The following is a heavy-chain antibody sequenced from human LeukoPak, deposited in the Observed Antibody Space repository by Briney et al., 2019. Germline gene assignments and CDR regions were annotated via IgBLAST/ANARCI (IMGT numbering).Heavy chain of an antibody. Sequence: GGSLRLSCAASGFTFSSYGMHWVRQAPGKGLEWVAVISYDGSNKYYADSVKGRFTISRDNSKNTLYLQMNSLRAEDTAVYYCAKDSGSYRADYWGQGTLVTVSS. V-gene: IGHV3-30*18. CDR1: GFTFSSYG. J-gene: IGHJ4*02. D-gene: IGHD1-26*01. CDR2: ISYDGSNK. CDR3: AKDSGSYRADY.